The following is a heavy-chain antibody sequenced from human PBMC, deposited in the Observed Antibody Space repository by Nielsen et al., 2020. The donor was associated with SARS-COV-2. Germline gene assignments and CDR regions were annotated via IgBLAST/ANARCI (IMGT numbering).Heavy chain of an antibody. V-gene: IGHV3-9*01. CDR2: ISWNSGLR. CDR1: GFTFSVYG. D-gene: IGHD6-13*01. CDR3: AKGGTLAAAIEY. Sequence: SLRLSCAASGFTFSVYGMHWVRQTPGKGLEWVSGISWNSGLRGYADSVKGRFTISRDNAKNSLSLQMNSLRAEDTALYYCAKGGTLAAAIEYWGQGTLVTVSS. J-gene: IGHJ4*02.